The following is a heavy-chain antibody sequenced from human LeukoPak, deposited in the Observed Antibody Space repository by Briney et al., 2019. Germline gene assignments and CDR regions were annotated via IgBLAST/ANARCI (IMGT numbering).Heavy chain of an antibody. J-gene: IGHJ1*01. CDR2: IKSDGST. Sequence: GGSLRLSCAASGFTFSSYWMHWVRQAPGKGLVWVSRIKSDGSTNYADSVKGRFTISRDNAKNTLSLQMNSLRAEDTGVYYCARTPSEIGGYYPEYFRHWGQGTLITVSS. V-gene: IGHV3-74*01. CDR1: GFTFSSYW. CDR3: ARTPSEIGGYYPEYFRH. D-gene: IGHD3-22*01.